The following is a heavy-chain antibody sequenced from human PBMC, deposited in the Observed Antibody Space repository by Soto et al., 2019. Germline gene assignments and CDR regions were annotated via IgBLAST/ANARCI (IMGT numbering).Heavy chain of an antibody. Sequence: GASVKVSCKASGGTFSSYAISWVRQAPGQGLEWMGGIIPIFGTANYAQKFQGRVTITADESTSTAYMELSSLRSEDTAVYYCARVVGVVEMATLGGWFDPWGQGTLVTVSS. D-gene: IGHD5-12*01. V-gene: IGHV1-69*13. J-gene: IGHJ5*02. CDR2: IIPIFGTA. CDR3: ARVVGVVEMATLGGWFDP. CDR1: GGTFSSYA.